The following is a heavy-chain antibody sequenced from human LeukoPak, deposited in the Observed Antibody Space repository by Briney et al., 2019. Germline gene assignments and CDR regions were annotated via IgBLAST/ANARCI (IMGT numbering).Heavy chain of an antibody. D-gene: IGHD3-22*01. J-gene: IGHJ3*02. CDR2: IISIFGTA. CDR3: ARHHYDYAFDI. CDR1: GGTFSSYA. Sequence: ASVKVSCKASGGTFSSYAISWVRQAPGQGLEWMGGIISIFGTANYAQKFQGRVTITTDESTSTAYMELSSLRSEDTAVYYCARHHYDYAFDIWGQGTMVTVSS. V-gene: IGHV1-69*05.